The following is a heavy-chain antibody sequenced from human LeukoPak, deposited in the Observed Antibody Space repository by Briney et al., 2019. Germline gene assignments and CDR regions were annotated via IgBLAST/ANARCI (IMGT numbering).Heavy chain of an antibody. CDR3: AREVGYCSSTSCDQVTYYYYYMDV. CDR2: IYYSGST. CDR1: GGSISSYY. D-gene: IGHD2-2*01. V-gene: IGHV4-59*01. Sequence: SETLSLTCTVSGGSISSYYWSWIRQPAGKGLEWIGYIYYSGSTNYNPSLKSRVTISVDTSKNQFSLKLSSVTAADTAVYYCAREVGYCSSTSCDQVTYYYYYMDVWGKGTTVTVSS. J-gene: IGHJ6*03.